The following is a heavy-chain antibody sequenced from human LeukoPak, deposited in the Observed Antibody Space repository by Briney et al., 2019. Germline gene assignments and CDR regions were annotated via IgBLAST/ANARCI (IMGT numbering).Heavy chain of an antibody. V-gene: IGHV3-30*04. CDR3: ARDRGWSQTYGSGTYGLDS. Sequence: HPGGSLRLSCAASGFTFNNYALYWVRQAPGKGLQWVALIPYDEMNKYYSDSVKGRFTISRDNSRNTLYLQMKSLRPEDTALYYCARDRGWSQTYGSGTYGLDSWGQGTLVTVSS. J-gene: IGHJ4*02. CDR1: GFTFNNYA. D-gene: IGHD3-10*01. CDR2: IPYDEMNK.